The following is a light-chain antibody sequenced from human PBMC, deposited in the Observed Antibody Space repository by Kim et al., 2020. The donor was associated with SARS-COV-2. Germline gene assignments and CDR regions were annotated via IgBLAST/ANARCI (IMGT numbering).Light chain of an antibody. V-gene: IGKV3-20*01. J-gene: IGKJ4*01. CDR1: QSVNSNY. CDR2: GAY. Sequence: LSPGERATLSCRASQSVNSNYLTWYQQKPGQSPMLLIYGAYSRATGIPDRFSGSGSGTDFTLTINRLEPEDFAVYYCQQYAGSLTFGGGTKVDIK. CDR3: QQYAGSLT.